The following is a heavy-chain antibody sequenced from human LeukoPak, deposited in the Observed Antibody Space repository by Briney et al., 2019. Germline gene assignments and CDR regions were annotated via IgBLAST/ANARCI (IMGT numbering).Heavy chain of an antibody. V-gene: IGHV3-74*01. CDR1: GFSFRSYW. CDR3: VRDTPGDGLDV. CDR2: ITSGGSST. J-gene: IGHJ6*02. Sequence: QSGGSLRLSCAASGFSFRSYWMHWGRQDPGKGLGWVSHITSGGSSTGYADSVKGRFTISRDNAKNTLYLQMNSLRVEDTAVYYCVRDTPGDGLDVWGQGTTVTVSS.